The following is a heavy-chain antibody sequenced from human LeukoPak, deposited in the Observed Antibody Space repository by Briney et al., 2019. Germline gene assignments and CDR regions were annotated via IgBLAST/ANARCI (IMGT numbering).Heavy chain of an antibody. V-gene: IGHV4-59*01. D-gene: IGHD6-13*01. CDR1: GASISSYY. CDR2: IYYSGRT. Sequence: SETLSLTCTVSGASISSYYWSWIRQPPGKGLEWIGYIYYSGRTNYNPSLKSRVTMSVDASKNQFSLKLNSVTAADTAVYYCARAQYSSSGFDYWDQGTLVTVSS. J-gene: IGHJ4*02. CDR3: ARAQYSSSGFDY.